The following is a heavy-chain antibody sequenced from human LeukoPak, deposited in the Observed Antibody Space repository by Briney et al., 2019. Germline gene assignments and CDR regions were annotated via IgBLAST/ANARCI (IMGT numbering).Heavy chain of an antibody. D-gene: IGHD5-12*01. CDR1: GYTFTGYY. Sequence: VASVKVSCKASGYTFTGYYMHWVRQAPGQGLEWMGWINPNSGGTNHAQKFQGRVTMTRDTSISTAYMELSRLRSDDTAVYYCARVGSVVATIGYGYWGQGTLVTVSS. CDR3: ARVGSVVATIGYGY. CDR2: INPNSGGT. J-gene: IGHJ4*02. V-gene: IGHV1-2*02.